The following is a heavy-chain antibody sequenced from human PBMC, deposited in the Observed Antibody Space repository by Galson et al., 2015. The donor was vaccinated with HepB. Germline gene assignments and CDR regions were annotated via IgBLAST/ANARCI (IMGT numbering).Heavy chain of an antibody. V-gene: IGHV1-8*01. J-gene: IGHJ4*02. CDR1: GYTFTSYD. CDR2: MNPNSGNT. Sequence: SCKASGYTFTSYDINWVRQATGQGLEWMGWMNPNSGNTGYAQKFQGRVTMTRNTSISTAYMELSSLRSEDTAVYYCARVLGYCSSTSCYRSDDWGQGTLVTVSS. CDR3: ARVLGYCSSTSCYRSDD. D-gene: IGHD2-2*01.